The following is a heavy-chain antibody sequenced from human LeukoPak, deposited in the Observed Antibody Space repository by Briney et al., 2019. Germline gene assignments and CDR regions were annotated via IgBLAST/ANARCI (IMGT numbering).Heavy chain of an antibody. V-gene: IGHV4-59*08. Sequence: AETLSLTRTVSGRSINTYYGTWIRHPPGKGREWVVYVYYSAPPTYRPSLKSPVALAVDPSKSQFSLKLSSATPAHTAMYYCARGRGTKLDAFDIWGQGTMVTVSS. CDR1: GRSINTYY. CDR2: VYYSAPP. D-gene: IGHD3-16*01. J-gene: IGHJ3*02. CDR3: ARGRGTKLDAFDI.